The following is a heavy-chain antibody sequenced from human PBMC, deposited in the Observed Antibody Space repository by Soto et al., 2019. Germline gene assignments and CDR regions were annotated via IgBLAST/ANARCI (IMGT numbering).Heavy chain of an antibody. Sequence: EVQLLESGGGLVQPGGSLRLSCAASGFTFSSYAMSWVRQAPGKGLEWVSAISGIGGSTYYADSVKGRFTISRDNSKNTLYLQMNSLRAEDTAVYYCAKSWGESIAVAASWFDPWGQGTLVTVSS. CDR1: GFTFSSYA. CDR3: AKSWGESIAVAASWFDP. V-gene: IGHV3-23*01. D-gene: IGHD6-19*01. CDR2: ISGIGGST. J-gene: IGHJ5*02.